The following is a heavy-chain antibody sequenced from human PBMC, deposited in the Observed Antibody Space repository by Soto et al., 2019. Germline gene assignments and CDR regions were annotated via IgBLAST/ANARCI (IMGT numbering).Heavy chain of an antibody. Sequence: SETLSLTCTVSGGCISSGGYHWSWIRQHPGKGLEWIGYIYYSGSTYYNPSLKSRVNISVETSKNQFSLKLSSVTAADTAVYYCARAGYSYGYCFDYWGQGTLVTVSS. J-gene: IGHJ4*02. V-gene: IGHV4-31*03. D-gene: IGHD5-18*01. CDR1: GGCISSGGYH. CDR2: IYYSGST. CDR3: ARAGYSYGYCFDY.